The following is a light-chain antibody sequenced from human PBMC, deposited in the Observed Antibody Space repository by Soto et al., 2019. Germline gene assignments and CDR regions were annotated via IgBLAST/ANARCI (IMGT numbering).Light chain of an antibody. V-gene: IGKV1-5*03. CDR3: QQYNSYPYT. Sequence: DIQMTQSPSTLSASVGDRVSITCRASQSISYWLAWYQQKPGKAPKLLIYKASNLESGVPSRFSGSGSGTEFTLTISSLQPDDFATYSCQQYNSYPYTFGQGTKLEIK. CDR1: QSISYW. J-gene: IGKJ2*01. CDR2: KAS.